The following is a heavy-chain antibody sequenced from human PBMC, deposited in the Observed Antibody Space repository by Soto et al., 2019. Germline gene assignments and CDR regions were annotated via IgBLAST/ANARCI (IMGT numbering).Heavy chain of an antibody. J-gene: IGHJ4*02. CDR2: INPSGGST. CDR3: ASTHYCSSTSCYAGSVY. V-gene: IGHV1-46*01. Sequence: VKVSCKASGYTFTSYYMHWVRQAPGQGLEWMGIINPSGGSTSYAQKFQGRVTMTRDTSTSTVYMELSSLRSEDTAVYYCASTHYCSSTSCYAGSVYWGQGTLVTVSS. CDR1: GYTFTSYY. D-gene: IGHD2-2*01.